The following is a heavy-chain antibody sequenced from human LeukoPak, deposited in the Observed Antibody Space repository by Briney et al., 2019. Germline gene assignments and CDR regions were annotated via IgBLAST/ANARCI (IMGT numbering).Heavy chain of an antibody. CDR2: IIPIFGTA. V-gene: IGHV1-69*13. Sequence: SVKVSCKASGGTFSSYAISWVRQAPGQRLGWMGGIIPIFGTANYAQKFQGRVTITADESTSRAYMELSSLRSEDTAVYYCARVQSRSSWYLHHRDLMSWFDPWGQGTLVTVSS. D-gene: IGHD6-13*01. CDR1: GGTFSSYA. J-gene: IGHJ5*02. CDR3: ARVQSRSSWYLHHRDLMSWFDP.